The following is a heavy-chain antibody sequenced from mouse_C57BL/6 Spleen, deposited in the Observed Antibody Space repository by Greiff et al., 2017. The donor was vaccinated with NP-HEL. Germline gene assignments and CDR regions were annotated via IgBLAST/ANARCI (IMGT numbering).Heavy chain of an antibody. D-gene: IGHD1-1*01. Sequence: QVQLKESGPGILQPSQTLSLTCSFSGFSLSTSNMGIGWIRQPSGKGLEWLAHIWWNDDKYYNPSLKNRLTISKDTSNNQVFLKSTSVDTADTATYYCAQTPTTVVADWYFDVWGTGTTVTVSS. V-gene: IGHV8-5*01. CDR3: AQTPTTVVADWYFDV. CDR2: IWWNDDK. J-gene: IGHJ1*03. CDR1: GFSLSTSNMG.